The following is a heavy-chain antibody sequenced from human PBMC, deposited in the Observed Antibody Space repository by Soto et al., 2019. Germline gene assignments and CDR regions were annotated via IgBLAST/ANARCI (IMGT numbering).Heavy chain of an antibody. CDR3: ARGLTTVTTISVGYLQH. J-gene: IGHJ1*01. D-gene: IGHD4-17*01. V-gene: IGHV1-2*04. Sequence: GASVKVSCKASGHTFTGYYMHWLRQAPGQGLEWMGWINPNSGGTNYAQKFQGWVTMTRDTSISTAYMELSRLRSDDTAVYYCARGLTTVTTISVGYLQHWGQGTLVTVSS. CDR1: GHTFTGYY. CDR2: INPNSGGT.